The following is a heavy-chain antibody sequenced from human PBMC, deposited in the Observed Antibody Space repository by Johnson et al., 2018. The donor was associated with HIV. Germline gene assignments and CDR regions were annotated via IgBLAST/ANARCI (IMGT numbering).Heavy chain of an antibody. D-gene: IGHD3-10*01. CDR3: AKESGGSGSDYIGDMGDAFDI. V-gene: IGHV3-30*18. Sequence: QVQLVESGGGVVQPGRSLRLSCAASGVTFRSYGMHRVRQAPGKGLLWVAVISYHRGTQSSADPEKGRFSTSRDHSENTVYLQMNSLSAEDTAVYFCAKESGGSGSDYIGDMGDAFDIWGQGTLVTVSS. CDR2: ISYHRGTQ. CDR1: GVTFRSYG. J-gene: IGHJ3*02.